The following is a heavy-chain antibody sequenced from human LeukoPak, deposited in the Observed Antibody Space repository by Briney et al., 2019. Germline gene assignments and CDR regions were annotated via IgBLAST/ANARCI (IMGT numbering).Heavy chain of an antibody. V-gene: IGHV1-2*02. J-gene: IGHJ4*02. Sequence: ASVKVSCQASRYTFTGYYMHWLRQAPGQGREGMGWINPNSGSTNYAQKFQGSVTMTRATYISTAYMELISLRSDDAAVYYCARATLTYDYDSSGYSPDYWGQGTLVTVSS. D-gene: IGHD3-22*01. CDR1: RYTFTGYY. CDR2: INPNSGST. CDR3: ARATLTYDYDSSGYSPDY.